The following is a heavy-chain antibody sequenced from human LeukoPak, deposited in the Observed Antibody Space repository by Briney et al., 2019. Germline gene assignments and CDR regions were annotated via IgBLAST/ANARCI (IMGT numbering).Heavy chain of an antibody. J-gene: IGHJ3*02. CDR2: IYYSGST. V-gene: IGHV4-59*01. Sequence: SETLSLTCTVSGGSISSYYWSWIRQPPGKGLEWIGYIYYSGSTNYNPSLKSRVTISVDTSKNQFSLKLSSVTAADTAVYYCARASDDSDRYQPSHAFAIWGQGTMVTVSS. D-gene: IGHD2-2*01. CDR1: GGSISSYY. CDR3: ARASDDSDRYQPSHAFAI.